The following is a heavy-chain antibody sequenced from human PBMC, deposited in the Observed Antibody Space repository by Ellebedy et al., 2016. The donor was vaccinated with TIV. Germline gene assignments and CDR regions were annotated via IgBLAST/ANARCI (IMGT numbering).Heavy chain of an antibody. Sequence: AASVKVSCKASGVTFSRYAVSWVRQAPGQGLEWMGTFIPMYGKTHYAQKLQGRVTIAADESTNTAFMGLSSLKSEDTAIYYCARGEYRNWFDPWGQGTLVTVSS. CDR3: ARGEYRNWFDP. V-gene: IGHV1-69*13. D-gene: IGHD3-10*01. J-gene: IGHJ5*02. CDR1: GVTFSRYA. CDR2: FIPMYGKT.